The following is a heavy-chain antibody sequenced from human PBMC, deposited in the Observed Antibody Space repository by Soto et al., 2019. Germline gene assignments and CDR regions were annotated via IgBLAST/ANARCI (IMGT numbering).Heavy chain of an antibody. V-gene: IGHV4-30-4*01. CDR2: IYYSGST. Sequence: PPEPLSLTCPVSGGSISSGDYYWSWIRQPPGKGLEGIGYIYYSGSTYYNPSLKSRVTISVDTSKNQFSLKLSSVTAADTAVYYCAREFLEWLEDPYYYSGMAVWGQGTTVTVSS. CDR3: AREFLEWLEDPYYYSGMAV. D-gene: IGHD3-3*01. CDR1: GGSISSGDYY. J-gene: IGHJ6*02.